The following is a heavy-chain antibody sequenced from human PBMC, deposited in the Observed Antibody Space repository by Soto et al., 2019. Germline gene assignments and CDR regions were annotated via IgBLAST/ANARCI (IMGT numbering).Heavy chain of an antibody. D-gene: IGHD3-22*01. V-gene: IGHV3-74*01. CDR2: INADGGST. J-gene: IGHJ4*02. CDR3: GRAWAFYDSVDY. Sequence: EVQLVASGGASVQPGGSLRLSCAASGFAFSSYWMHWVRQTPGKGLLWVARINADGGSTNYAESVKGRFTISRDNTMKTLYLQMDSLGAEDSAVYYCGRAWAFYDSVDYWGQGTRIAVSS. CDR1: GFAFSSYW.